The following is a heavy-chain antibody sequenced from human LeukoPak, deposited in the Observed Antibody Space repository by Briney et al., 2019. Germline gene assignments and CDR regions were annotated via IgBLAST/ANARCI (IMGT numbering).Heavy chain of an antibody. CDR1: GGSISSNKYY. V-gene: IGHV4-39*01. CDR3: ATPYSGGYQGLDI. CDR2: IYYSGST. J-gene: IGHJ3*02. Sequence: SETLSLTCTVSGGSISSNKYYWGWIRQPPGKGLEWIGSIYYSGSTYYNPTLKSRVTIFVDTSKNQYSLKLSSVTAADTAVYYCATPYSGGYQGLDIWGQGTMVTVSS. D-gene: IGHD1-26*01.